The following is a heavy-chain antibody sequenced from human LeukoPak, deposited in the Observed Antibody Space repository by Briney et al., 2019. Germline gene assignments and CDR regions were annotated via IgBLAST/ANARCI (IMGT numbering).Heavy chain of an antibody. V-gene: IGHV3-30*18. Sequence: PGGSLRLSCAASGFTFSSYGMHWVRQAPGKGLEWVAVISYDGSNKYYADSVKGRFTISRDNSKNTLYLQMNSLRAEDTAVYYCAKDAKVFSFMLNYWGQGTLVTVSS. CDR3: AKDAKVFSFMLNY. D-gene: IGHD3-10*02. CDR2: ISYDGSNK. J-gene: IGHJ4*02. CDR1: GFTFSSYG.